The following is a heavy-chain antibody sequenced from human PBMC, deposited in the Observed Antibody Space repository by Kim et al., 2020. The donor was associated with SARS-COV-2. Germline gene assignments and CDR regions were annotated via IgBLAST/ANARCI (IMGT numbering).Heavy chain of an antibody. V-gene: IGHV3-13*01. CDR3: ARGTVTSGNFDH. D-gene: IGHD4-17*01. CDR2: IGTDGDT. J-gene: IGHJ4*02. Sequence: GGSLRLSCAASGFIFSSYDMHWVRQGKGKSLEWVSGIGTDGDTYYLGSVKGRFTISREGAKNSLYLQMNSLRAGDTAVYYCARGTVTSGNFDHWGQGTLVTVSS. CDR1: GFIFSSYD.